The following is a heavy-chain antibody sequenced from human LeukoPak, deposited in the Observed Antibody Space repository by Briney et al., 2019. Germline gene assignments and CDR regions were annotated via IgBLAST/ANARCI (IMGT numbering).Heavy chain of an antibody. D-gene: IGHD2-2*01. CDR1: GFTLSYFD. CDR3: ARADCSSSTCYLRRSWFDP. Sequence: GGSLRLSCAASGFTLSYFDMNWVRQAPGKGLEWVSSISTSSRYIYYKDSVRGRFTISGDDAKNSLHLEMNSLRAEDTAVYYCARADCSSSTCYLRRSWFDPWGQGTLVTVSS. J-gene: IGHJ5*02. V-gene: IGHV3-21*01. CDR2: ISTSSRYI.